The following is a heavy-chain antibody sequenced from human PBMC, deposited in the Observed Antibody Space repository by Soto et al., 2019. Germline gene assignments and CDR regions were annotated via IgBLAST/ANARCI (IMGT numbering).Heavy chain of an antibody. Sequence: LSLTCTVSGGSVSGYYWSWIRQSPGRGLEWLGYIFYRGTTLYSPSVQSRLSITVDTSKNQFSLKMRSVTAADTAIYYCTRHAIIARLQYGMDVWGRGTTVTVSS. CDR3: TRHAIIARLQYGMDV. D-gene: IGHD1-26*01. V-gene: IGHV4-59*02. CDR1: GGSVSGYY. CDR2: IFYRGTT. J-gene: IGHJ6*02.